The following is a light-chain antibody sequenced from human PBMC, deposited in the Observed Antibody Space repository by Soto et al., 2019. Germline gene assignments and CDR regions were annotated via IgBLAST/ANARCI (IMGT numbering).Light chain of an antibody. CDR2: GTS. Sequence: QSVLTQPPSVSGAPGQRVTISCTGSSSNIGAGYDVHWYQQLPGTAPKLLIFGTSYRSSGVPDRFSGSKSGTSASLAITGLQAEDEADYYCQSSDTSLSGSEVFGGGTKLTVL. CDR1: SSNIGAGYD. J-gene: IGLJ2*01. V-gene: IGLV1-40*01. CDR3: QSSDTSLSGSEV.